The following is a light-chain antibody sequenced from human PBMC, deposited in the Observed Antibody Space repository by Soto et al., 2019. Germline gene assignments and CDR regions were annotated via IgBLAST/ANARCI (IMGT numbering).Light chain of an antibody. J-gene: IGLJ2*01. Sequence: QSALTQPASVSGSPGQSITISCTGTSSDIGAYNFVSWYQQHPGKAPKLMLYDVNIRPSGVSNRFSGSKSGNTAALTISGLRAEDEADYYCTSWTTSTTMRFGGGTQLTVL. V-gene: IGLV2-14*03. CDR2: DVN. CDR1: SSDIGAYNF. CDR3: TSWTTSTTMR.